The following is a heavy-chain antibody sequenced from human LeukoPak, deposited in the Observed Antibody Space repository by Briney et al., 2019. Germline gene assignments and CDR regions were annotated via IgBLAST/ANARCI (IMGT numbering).Heavy chain of an antibody. CDR1: GYTFIGYC. J-gene: IGHJ6*02. D-gene: IGHD6-6*01. Sequence: VXVSCKASGYTFIGYCMTWVRQAPGQELEWMGWINPNSGVTNYAQKFQGRVTINRDSAISTDYMELSGLRSDATALYYCAKYHTVRSLDVWGQGTTVXXSS. CDR2: INPNSGVT. CDR3: AKYHTVRSLDV. V-gene: IGHV1-2*02.